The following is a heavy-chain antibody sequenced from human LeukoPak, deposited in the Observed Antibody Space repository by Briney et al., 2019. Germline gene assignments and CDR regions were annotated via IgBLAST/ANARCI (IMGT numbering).Heavy chain of an antibody. CDR1: RFTFSSSW. V-gene: IGHV3-7*03. D-gene: IGHD5-12*01. Sequence: GGSLRLSCVASRFTFSSSWVSWVRQAPGEGLEFVANINPDGRTKNYVDSVKGRFIISRDNAKSSLDLQMSCLRAEDTALYFCARDPGYSAFDIWGQGTMVTVSS. CDR2: INPDGRTK. J-gene: IGHJ3*02. CDR3: ARDPGYSAFDI.